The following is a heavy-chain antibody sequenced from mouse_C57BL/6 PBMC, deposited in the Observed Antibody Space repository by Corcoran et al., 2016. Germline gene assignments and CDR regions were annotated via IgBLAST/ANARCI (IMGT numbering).Heavy chain of an antibody. V-gene: IGHV1-19*01. D-gene: IGHD2-4*01. CDR3: ARRDDYDRGYYFDY. CDR2: INPYNGGT. CDR1: GYTFTDYY. J-gene: IGHJ2*01. Sequence: EVQLQQSGPVLVKPGASVKMSCKASGYTFTDYYMNWVKQSHGKSLEWIGVINPYNGGTSYNQKFKGKATLTVDKSSSTAYMELNSLTSEDSAVYYCARRDDYDRGYYFDYWGQGTTLTVSS.